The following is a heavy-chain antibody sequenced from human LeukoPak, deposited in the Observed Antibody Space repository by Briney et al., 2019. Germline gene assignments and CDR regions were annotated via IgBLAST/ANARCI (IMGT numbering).Heavy chain of an antibody. CDR2: IYPGDSDT. Sequence: GESLKISCKGSGYSLTSYWIGWVRQMPGKGLEWMGIIYPGDSDTRYGPSFQGQVTISADKSISTAYLQRSSLKASDTAMYYCARQPHYYDSSGYYSGAFDIWGQGTVVTVSS. D-gene: IGHD3-22*01. CDR1: GYSLTSYW. J-gene: IGHJ3*02. V-gene: IGHV5-51*01. CDR3: ARQPHYYDSSGYYSGAFDI.